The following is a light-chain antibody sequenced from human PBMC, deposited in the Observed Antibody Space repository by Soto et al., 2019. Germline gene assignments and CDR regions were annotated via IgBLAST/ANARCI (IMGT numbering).Light chain of an antibody. CDR3: QSYDDSLSVHYV. J-gene: IGLJ1*01. CDR2: GNT. V-gene: IGLV1-40*01. CDR1: SSNIGSTYD. Sequence: VLTQPRSVSGSPGQRFTVSCTGRSSNIGSTYDVQWYQQLPGTAPKLLIHGNTDRPSGVPDRFSGSKSGTSASLAITGLQADDEADYYCQSYDDSLSVHYVFGTGTKVTVL.